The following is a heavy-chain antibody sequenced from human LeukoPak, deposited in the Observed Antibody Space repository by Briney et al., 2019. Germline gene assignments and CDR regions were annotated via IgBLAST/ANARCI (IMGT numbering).Heavy chain of an antibody. CDR3: ARHRVRSDPTNWFDP. Sequence: SETLSLTCTVSGGSISSSSYYWGWIRQPPGKGLEWIGSIYYSGSTYYNPSLKSRVTISVDTSKNQFSLKLSSVTAADTAVYYCARHRVRSDPTNWFDPWGQGTLVTVSS. CDR2: IYYSGST. D-gene: IGHD3-16*02. V-gene: IGHV4-39*01. CDR1: GGSISSSSYY. J-gene: IGHJ5*02.